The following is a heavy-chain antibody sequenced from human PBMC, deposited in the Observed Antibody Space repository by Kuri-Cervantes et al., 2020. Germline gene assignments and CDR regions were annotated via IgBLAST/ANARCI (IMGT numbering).Heavy chain of an antibody. J-gene: IGHJ6*03. Sequence: GESLKISCAASGFTFSSYGMHWVRQAPGKGLEWVAVISYDGSNKYYADSVKGRFTISRDNSKNTLYLQMNSLRAEDTAVYYCARDSGYYTYIMGVWGKGTTVTVSS. CDR3: ARDSGYYTYIMGV. CDR1: GFTFSSYG. V-gene: IGHV3-30*03. D-gene: IGHD3-3*01. CDR2: ISYDGSNK.